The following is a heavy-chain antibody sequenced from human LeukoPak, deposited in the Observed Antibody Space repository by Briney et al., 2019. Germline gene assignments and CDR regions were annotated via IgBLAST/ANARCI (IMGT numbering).Heavy chain of an antibody. V-gene: IGHV1-24*01. CDR2: FDPEDGAI. Sequence: ASVKVSCKVSGSTLSELSIHWVRQAPGKGLEWMGGFDPEDGAIIYAQNFQDRVAMTEDRSTDTSYLELSSLTFDGTAVYYCTFHRLSFLNYFESWGQGTLVTVSS. CDR3: TFHRLSFLNYFES. J-gene: IGHJ4*02. CDR1: GSTLSELS. D-gene: IGHD2/OR15-2a*01.